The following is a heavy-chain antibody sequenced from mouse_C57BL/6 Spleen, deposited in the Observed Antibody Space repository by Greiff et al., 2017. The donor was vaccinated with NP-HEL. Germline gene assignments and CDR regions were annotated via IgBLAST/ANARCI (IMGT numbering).Heavy chain of an antibody. Sequence: EVQLVESGGGLVQPGGSLSLSCAASGFTFTDYYMSWVRQPPGKALEWLGFIRNKANGYTTEYSASVQGRFTISRDNSQSILYLQMNALRAEDSATYYCARYSNYDYFDYWGQGTTLTVSS. D-gene: IGHD2-1*01. CDR1: GFTFTDYY. CDR2: IRNKANGYTT. J-gene: IGHJ2*01. V-gene: IGHV7-3*01. CDR3: ARYSNYDYFDY.